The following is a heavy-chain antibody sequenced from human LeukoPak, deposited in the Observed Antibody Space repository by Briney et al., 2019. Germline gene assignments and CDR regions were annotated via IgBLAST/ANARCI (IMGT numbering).Heavy chain of an antibody. V-gene: IGHV4-61*05. CDR3: ASRKLGNDY. J-gene: IGHJ4*02. Sequence: SETLSLTCTVSGGSISSISYYWGWIRQSPGKGLEWIGYIYYTGTSYNPSLKSRVTISADTSKNQFYLKLISVTAADTAVYYCASRKLGNDYWGQGTLVTVSS. CDR2: IYYTGT. D-gene: IGHD7-27*01. CDR1: GGSISSISYY.